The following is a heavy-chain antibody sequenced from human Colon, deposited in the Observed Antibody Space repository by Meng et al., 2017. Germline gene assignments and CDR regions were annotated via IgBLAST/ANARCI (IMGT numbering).Heavy chain of an antibody. CDR1: GFTFSSHW. CDR2: IKYDGSEK. J-gene: IGHJ3*01. V-gene: IGHV3-7*01. D-gene: IGHD6-19*01. CDR3: ASRPYSSGWYGAFGV. Sequence: GESLKISCAASGFTFSSHWMSWVRQAPGKGLEWVANIKYDGSEKYYVDSVTGRFTTSRDNDKNSLYLQMNSLRTEDTSVYYCASRPYSSGWYGAFGVWGQGTMVTVS.